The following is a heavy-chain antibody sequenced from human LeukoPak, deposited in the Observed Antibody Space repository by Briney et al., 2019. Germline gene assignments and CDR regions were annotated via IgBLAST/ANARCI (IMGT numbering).Heavy chain of an antibody. J-gene: IGHJ4*02. CDR1: GFTFSNYS. Sequence: GGSLRLSCAGSGFTFSNYSINWVRQAPGKGLEWVSSISPSSHYIYYADSVKGRFTISRDNSKNTLYLQMNSLRAEDTAVYYCARQYYDILTGYYYYFDYWGQGTLVTVSS. CDR3: ARQYYDILTGYYYYFDY. D-gene: IGHD3-9*01. CDR2: ISPSSHYI. V-gene: IGHV3-21*04.